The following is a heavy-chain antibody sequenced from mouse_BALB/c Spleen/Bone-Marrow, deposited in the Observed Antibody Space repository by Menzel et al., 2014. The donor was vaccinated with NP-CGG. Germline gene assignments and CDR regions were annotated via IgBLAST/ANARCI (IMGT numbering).Heavy chain of an antibody. J-gene: IGHJ3*01. CDR3: ARNYRYAWFAY. CDR2: IFPGDGSI. V-gene: IGHV1S56*01. D-gene: IGHD2-14*01. Sequence: VQLQQSGAELVKPGASVKLSCKASGYTFTSYDINWVRPRPEQGLEWIGWIFPGDGSIKYNEKFKGKATLTTDKSSSTAYMQLSRLTSEDSAAYFCARNYRYAWFAYWGQGTLVTVSA. CDR1: GYTFTSYD.